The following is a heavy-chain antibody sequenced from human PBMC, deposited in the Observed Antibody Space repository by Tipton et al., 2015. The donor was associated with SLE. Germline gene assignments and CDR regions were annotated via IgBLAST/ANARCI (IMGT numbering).Heavy chain of an antibody. Sequence: SLRLSCAASGFTFDDYAMHWVRQAPGKGLEWVSLISGDGGSTYYADSVKGRFTISRGNSKNSLYLQMNSLRTEDTALYYCAKDIKQQLVFDYWGQGTLVTVSS. CDR1: GFTFDDYA. V-gene: IGHV3-43*02. J-gene: IGHJ4*02. CDR3: AKDIKQQLVFDY. CDR2: ISGDGGST. D-gene: IGHD6-13*01.